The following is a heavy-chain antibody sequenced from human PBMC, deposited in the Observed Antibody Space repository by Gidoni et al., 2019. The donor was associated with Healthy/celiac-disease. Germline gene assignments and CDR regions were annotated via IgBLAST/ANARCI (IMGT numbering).Heavy chain of an antibody. CDR2: IYYSGST. CDR3: ARRSGVRSGEQDWFDP. CDR1: GGSISSSSYY. J-gene: IGHJ5*02. D-gene: IGHD1-26*01. V-gene: IGHV4-39*01. Sequence: QLQLQESGPGLVKPSETLSLTCTVSGGSISSSSYYWGWIRQPPGKGLEWIGSIYYSGSTYYNPSLKSRVTISVDTSKNQFSLKLSSVTAADTAVYYCARRSGVRSGEQDWFDPWGQGTLVTVSS.